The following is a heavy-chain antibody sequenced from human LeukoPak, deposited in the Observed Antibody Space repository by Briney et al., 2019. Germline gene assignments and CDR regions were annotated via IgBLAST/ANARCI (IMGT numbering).Heavy chain of an antibody. D-gene: IGHD3-10*02. J-gene: IGHJ6*04. CDR3: AELGITMIGGV. V-gene: IGHV3-48*03. CDR2: ISSTGGTT. Sequence: PGGTLRLFCAASGITFSSYGMSWVRQAPGKGLEWVSSISSTGGTTYYADSVKGRFTISRDNAKNSLYLQMNSLRAEDTAVYYCAELGITMIGGVWGKGTTVTISS. CDR1: GITFSSYG.